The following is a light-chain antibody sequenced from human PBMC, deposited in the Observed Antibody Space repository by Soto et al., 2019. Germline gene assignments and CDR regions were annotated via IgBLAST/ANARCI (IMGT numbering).Light chain of an antibody. Sequence: NVLTQSPGTLSLSPGERATLSCRASQTVSDNYFAWYQQKAGQAPRLLIYGISTRATGIPDRFSGSGSGTDFTLTISSLEPEDFAVYYCQQRSNWPPITFGQGTRLEIK. CDR3: QQRSNWPPIT. CDR2: GIS. J-gene: IGKJ5*01. CDR1: QTVSDNY. V-gene: IGKV3D-20*02.